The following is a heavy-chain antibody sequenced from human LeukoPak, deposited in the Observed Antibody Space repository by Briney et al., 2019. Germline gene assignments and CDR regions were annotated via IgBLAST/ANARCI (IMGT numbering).Heavy chain of an antibody. CDR2: IYSGGST. CDR3: ARLLLWFGPFDP. CDR1: GFTVSSNY. J-gene: IGHJ5*02. D-gene: IGHD3-10*01. V-gene: IGHV3-66*01. Sequence: GGSLRLSCAASGFTVSSNYMSWVRQAPGKGLEWVSVIYSGGSTYYADSVKGRFTISRDNSKNTLYLQMNSLRAEDTAVYYCARLLLWFGPFDPWGQGTLVTVSS.